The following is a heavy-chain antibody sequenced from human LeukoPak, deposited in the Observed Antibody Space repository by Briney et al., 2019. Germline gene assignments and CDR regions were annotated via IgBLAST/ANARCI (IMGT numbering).Heavy chain of an antibody. CDR3: ARGVDDYGDPDDAFDI. Sequence: SETLSLTCTVSGSSISSYYWSWIRQHPGKGLEWIGYIYYSGSTYYNPSLKSRVTISVDTSKNQFSLKLSSVTAADTAVYYCARGVDDYGDPDDAFDIWGQGTMVTVSS. D-gene: IGHD4-17*01. J-gene: IGHJ3*02. V-gene: IGHV4-59*06. CDR1: GSSISSYY. CDR2: IYYSGST.